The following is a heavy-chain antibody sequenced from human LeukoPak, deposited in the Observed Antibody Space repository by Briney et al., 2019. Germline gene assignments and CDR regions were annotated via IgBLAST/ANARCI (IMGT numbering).Heavy chain of an antibody. D-gene: IGHD3-22*01. V-gene: IGHV3-23*01. CDR1: GFTFSSYA. CDR2: ISGSGGST. CDR3: AKDLAPYYDSSGYPSY. J-gene: IGHJ4*02. Sequence: GGSLRLSCAASGFTFSSYAMSWVRQAPGKGLEWVSAISGSGGSTYYADSVKGWFTISRDNSKNTLYLQMNSLRAEDTAVYYCAKDLAPYYDSSGYPSYWGQGTLVTVSS.